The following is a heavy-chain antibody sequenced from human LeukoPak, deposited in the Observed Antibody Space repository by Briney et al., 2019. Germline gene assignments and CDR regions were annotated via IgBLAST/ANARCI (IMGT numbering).Heavy chain of an antibody. D-gene: IGHD3-3*01. Sequence: GGSLRLSCAASGFTFSTYSMNWVRQAPGKGLEWVLSTGGSSSSIYYADSVKGRFTISRDNAKNSLYLQMNSLRAEDSAVYYCARELEEAFDIWGQGTMVTVSS. CDR3: ARELEEAFDI. J-gene: IGHJ3*02. CDR2: TGGSSSSI. CDR1: GFTFSTYS. V-gene: IGHV3-21*01.